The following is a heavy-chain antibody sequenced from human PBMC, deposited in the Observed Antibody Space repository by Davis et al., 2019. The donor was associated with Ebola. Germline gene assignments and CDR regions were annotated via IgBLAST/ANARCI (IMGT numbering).Heavy chain of an antibody. CDR3: LAATTTSAY. CDR2: IKPDGSEI. V-gene: IGHV3-7*03. D-gene: IGHD5-24*01. CDR1: GITFRSYW. Sequence: GESLKISCVASGITFRSYWMNWVRQAPGKGLEWVANIKPDGSEIRYVDSVKGRFTVSRDNAENSLSLQMNSLRADDTAVYYCLAATTTSAYWGQGTLVTVSS. J-gene: IGHJ4*02.